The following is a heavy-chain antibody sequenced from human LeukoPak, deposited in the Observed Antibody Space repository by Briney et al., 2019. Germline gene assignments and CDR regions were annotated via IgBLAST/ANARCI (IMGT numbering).Heavy chain of an antibody. D-gene: IGHD5-18*01. CDR1: GYSISSGYY. J-gene: IGHJ4*02. CDR3: ARKGKFPDTAVDY. V-gene: IGHV4-38-2*01. Sequence: SETLSLTCAVSGYSISSGYYWGWSRQPPGKGLEWIGSIYHSGSTYYNPSLKSRVTISVDTSKNQFSLKLSSVTAADTAVYYCARKGKFPDTAVDYWGQGTLVTVSS. CDR2: IYHSGST.